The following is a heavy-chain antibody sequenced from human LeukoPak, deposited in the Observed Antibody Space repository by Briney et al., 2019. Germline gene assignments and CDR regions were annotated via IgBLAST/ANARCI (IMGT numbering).Heavy chain of an antibody. J-gene: IGHJ3*02. CDR1: GLTFSSYS. Sequence: GGSLRLSCAASGLTFSSYSMNWVRQAPGKGLEWVSSISSSSSYIYYADSVKGRFTISRDNAKNSLYLQMNSLRAEDTAVYYCAKEPYYYDSSGQGAFDIWGQGTMVTVSS. CDR3: AKEPYYYDSSGQGAFDI. V-gene: IGHV3-21*01. D-gene: IGHD3-22*01. CDR2: ISSSSSYI.